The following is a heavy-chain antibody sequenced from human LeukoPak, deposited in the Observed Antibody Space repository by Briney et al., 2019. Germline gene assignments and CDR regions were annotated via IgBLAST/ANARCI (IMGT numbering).Heavy chain of an antibody. CDR1: GYTFTSYN. J-gene: IGHJ4*02. V-gene: IGHV1-8*01. CDR2: MNPNRGNT. D-gene: IGHD2-15*01. CDR3: ARGFGRYCSGGSCTDY. Sequence: ASVKVSCKASGYTFTSYNNNWVRQATGQGLEWMGWMNPNRGNTGYAQKFQGRVTMTRNTFRSTAYMELSSLRSEDTAVYYCARGFGRYCSGGSCTDYWGQGTLVAVSS.